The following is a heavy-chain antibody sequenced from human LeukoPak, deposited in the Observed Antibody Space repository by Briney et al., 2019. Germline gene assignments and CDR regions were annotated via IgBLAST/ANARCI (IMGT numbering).Heavy chain of an antibody. CDR1: GFTFDDYA. D-gene: IGHD2-2*01. CDR3: AKDDSSTSFNYMDV. V-gene: IGHV3-9*01. CDR2: VSWNSGSI. J-gene: IGHJ6*03. Sequence: PGGSLRLSCAASGFTFDDYAMHWVRHAPGKGLEWVSGVSWNSGSIGYADSVKGRFTISRDNAKNSLYLQMNSLRAEDTALYYCAKDDSSTSFNYMDVWGKGTTVTVSS.